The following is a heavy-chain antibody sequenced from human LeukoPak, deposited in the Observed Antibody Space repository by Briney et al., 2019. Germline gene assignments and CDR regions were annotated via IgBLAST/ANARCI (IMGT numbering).Heavy chain of an antibody. CDR2: MKQDGSVK. J-gene: IGHJ4*02. Sequence: GGSLRLSCAASGFAFSDYWMTWVRQAPGKGLEWVANMKQDGSVKYYVDSMKGRFTISRDNAKNSLYLQVSGLRAEDTAVYFCARIGYSSSSFDYWGQGVLVTVYS. D-gene: IGHD6-6*01. CDR1: GFAFSDYW. CDR3: ARIGYSSSSFDY. V-gene: IGHV3-7*03.